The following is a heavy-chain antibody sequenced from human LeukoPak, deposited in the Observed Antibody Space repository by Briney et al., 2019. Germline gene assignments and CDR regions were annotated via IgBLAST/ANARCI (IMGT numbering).Heavy chain of an antibody. Sequence: ASVKVSCKASGYTFTVKYMHWVRQAPGQGLEWMGWINPNSGDTKYAQKFQGRVAMTRDTSISTAYMELSRLKSDDTAEYFCARGGGSSWFDFWGQGTLVTVSS. CDR1: GYTFTVKY. CDR3: ARGGGSSWFDF. V-gene: IGHV1-2*02. D-gene: IGHD3-10*01. CDR2: INPNSGDT. J-gene: IGHJ5*01.